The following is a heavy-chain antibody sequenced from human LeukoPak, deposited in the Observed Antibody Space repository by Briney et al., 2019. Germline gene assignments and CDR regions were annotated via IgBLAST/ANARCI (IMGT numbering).Heavy chain of an antibody. Sequence: GASVKVSCKASGYTFTSYGISWVRQAPGQGLEWMGWISAYNGNTNYAQKLQGRVTKTTDTSTSTAYMELRSLRSDDTAVYYCARDLLDIVVVPAATESSDYWGQGTLVTVSS. V-gene: IGHV1-18*01. D-gene: IGHD2-2*01. CDR1: GYTFTSYG. CDR3: ARDLLDIVVVPAATESSDY. J-gene: IGHJ4*02. CDR2: ISAYNGNT.